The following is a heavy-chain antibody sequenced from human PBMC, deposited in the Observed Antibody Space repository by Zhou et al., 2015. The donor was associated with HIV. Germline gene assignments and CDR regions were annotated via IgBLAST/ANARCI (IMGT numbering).Heavy chain of an antibody. CDR2: IIPIFGTP. J-gene: IGHJ4*02. CDR1: GDTFSTYA. Sequence: QVQLVQSGAEVKKPGSSVKVSCKASGDTFSTYAINWVRQAPGQGLEWMGGIIPIFGTPNYAQKFQGRVTITADESTTTAYMELSSLRSEDTAVYYCARRGWRWGMIVVVLTATRTTWGQGTLVTVS. CDR3: ARRGWRWGMIVVVLTATRTT. V-gene: IGHV1-69*12. D-gene: IGHD2-15*01.